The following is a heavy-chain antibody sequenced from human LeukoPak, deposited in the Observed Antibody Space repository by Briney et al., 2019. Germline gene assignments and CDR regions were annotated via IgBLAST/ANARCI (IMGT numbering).Heavy chain of an antibody. J-gene: IGHJ6*03. D-gene: IGHD5-12*01. Sequence: GASVKVSCKASGYTFTSYGISWVRQAPGQGLEWMGWISAYNGNTNYAQKLQGRVTMTTDTSTSTAYMELRSLRSDDTAVYYCARRGPGVLEPNSGHTRKVNYYYYMDVWGKGTTVTVSS. CDR2: ISAYNGNT. V-gene: IGHV1-18*01. CDR3: ARRGPGVLEPNSGHTRKVNYYYYMDV. CDR1: GYTFTSYG.